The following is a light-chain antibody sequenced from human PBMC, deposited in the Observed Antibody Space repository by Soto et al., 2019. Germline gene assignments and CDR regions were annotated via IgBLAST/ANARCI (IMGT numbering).Light chain of an antibody. CDR2: EGS. Sequence: QSALTQPASVSESPGQSITISCTGTSSDVGNYNLVSWYQQHPGKAPKLMIYEGSKRPSGVSNRFSGSKSGNTASLTISGLQAEDEADYFCCAYAGISTFVVFGGGTKLTVL. CDR1: SSDVGNYNL. V-gene: IGLV2-23*01. J-gene: IGLJ2*01. CDR3: CAYAGISTFVV.